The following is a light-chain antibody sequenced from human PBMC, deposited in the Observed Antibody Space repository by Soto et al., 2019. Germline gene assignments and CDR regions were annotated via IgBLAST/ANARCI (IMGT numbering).Light chain of an antibody. J-gene: IGLJ3*02. CDR1: SSDVGGYNY. Sequence: QSVLTQPASVSGSPGQSITISCTGTSSDVGGYNYVSWYQHHPGKAPKLMIYEFSNRPSGVSNRFSGSKSGNTASLTISGLQAEDEADYYCSSYTSSSTWVFGGGIKLTVL. V-gene: IGLV2-14*01. CDR3: SSYTSSSTWV. CDR2: EFS.